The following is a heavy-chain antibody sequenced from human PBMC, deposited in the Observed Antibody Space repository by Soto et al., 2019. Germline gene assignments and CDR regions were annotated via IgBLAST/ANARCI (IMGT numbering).Heavy chain of an antibody. Sequence: PSETLSLTCTVSGGSISSGGYYWSWIPQHPGKGLEWIGYIYYSGSTYYNPSLKSRVTISVDTSKNQFSLKLSSVTAADTAVYYCARLGAYYQSLDPWGQGTVVTVSS. V-gene: IGHV4-31*03. CDR2: IYYSGST. CDR1: GGSISSGGYY. CDR3: ARLGAYYQSLDP. J-gene: IGHJ5*02. D-gene: IGHD2-21*01.